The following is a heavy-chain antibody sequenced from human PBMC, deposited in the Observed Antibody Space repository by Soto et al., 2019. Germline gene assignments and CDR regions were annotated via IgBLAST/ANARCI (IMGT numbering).Heavy chain of an antibody. CDR3: ASSSSTLPVVVAATPEWAFDI. V-gene: IGHV3-21*01. Sequence: GSLRLSCAASGFTFSSYSMNWVRQAPGKGLEWVSSISSSSSYIYYADSVKGRFTISRDNAKNSLYLQMNSLRAEDTAVYYCASSSSTLPVVVAATPEWAFDIWGQGTMVTVSS. CDR2: ISSSSSYI. J-gene: IGHJ3*02. CDR1: GFTFSSYS. D-gene: IGHD2-15*01.